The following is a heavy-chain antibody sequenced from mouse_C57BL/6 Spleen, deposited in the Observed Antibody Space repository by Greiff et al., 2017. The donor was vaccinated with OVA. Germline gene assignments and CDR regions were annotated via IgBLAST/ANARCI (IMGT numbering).Heavy chain of an antibody. D-gene: IGHD2-3*01. CDR3: AREGDGYYVEVCAMDY. V-gene: IGHV1-52*01. Sequence: QVQLKQSGAELVRPGSSVKLSCKASGYTFTSYWMHWVKQRPIQGLEWIGNIDPSDSETHYNQKFKDKATLTVDKSSSTAYMQLSSLTSEDSAVYYCAREGDGYYVEVCAMDYWGQGTSVTVSS. J-gene: IGHJ4*01. CDR1: GYTFTSYW. CDR2: IDPSDSET.